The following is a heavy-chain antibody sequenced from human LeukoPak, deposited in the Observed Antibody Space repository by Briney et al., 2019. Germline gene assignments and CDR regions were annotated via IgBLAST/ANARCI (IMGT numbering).Heavy chain of an antibody. J-gene: IGHJ5*02. Sequence: ASAKVSCKASGYTFTDYAMHWVRQAPGERLKWMGWINTGKGNTKYSQKFQGRVTITMDTSASTAYMELSSLRSEDTAVYYCARDHVVGLAPFDPWGQGTLVTVSS. D-gene: IGHD2-15*01. V-gene: IGHV1-3*04. CDR2: INTGKGNT. CDR3: ARDHVVGLAPFDP. CDR1: GYTFTDYA.